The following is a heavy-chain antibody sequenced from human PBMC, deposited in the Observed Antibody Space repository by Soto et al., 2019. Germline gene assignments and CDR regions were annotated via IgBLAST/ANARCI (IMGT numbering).Heavy chain of an antibody. CDR1: GFTFSSCA. CDR2: ISGSGGST. V-gene: IGHV3-23*01. CDR3: EKGDSRGYYENYFDY. Sequence: SGGSLRLSCAASGFTFSSCAMSWVRQAPGKGLEWVSLISGSGGSTYYEDSVKGRFTISRDNSKNTLYLQMNSLRAEDTAVYFCEKGDSRGYYENYFDYCGQGPLVTVSS. D-gene: IGHD3-22*01. J-gene: IGHJ4*02.